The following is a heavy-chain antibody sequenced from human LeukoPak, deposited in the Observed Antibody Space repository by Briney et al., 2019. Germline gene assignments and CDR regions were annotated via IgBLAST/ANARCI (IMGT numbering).Heavy chain of an antibody. Sequence: PGGSLRLSCAASGFIFSDYYMSWIRQAPGRGLEWVSYISSSGSTMYYTDSVKGRFTISRDNAKDSLYLQMNSLRAEDTAVYYCARDPGSGYEEHFDYWGQGTLVTVSS. CDR2: ISSSGSTM. CDR3: ARDPGSGYEEHFDY. J-gene: IGHJ4*02. CDR1: GFIFSDYY. D-gene: IGHD5-12*01. V-gene: IGHV3-11*01.